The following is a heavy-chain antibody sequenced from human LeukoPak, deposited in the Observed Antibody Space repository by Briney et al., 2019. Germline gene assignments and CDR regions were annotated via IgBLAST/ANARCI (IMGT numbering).Heavy chain of an antibody. D-gene: IGHD3-10*01. J-gene: IGHJ5*02. CDR3: TREVEGYSYASGRFLHFDP. CDR2: IYYSGST. V-gene: IGHV4-39*07. CDR1: GGSIRSSSYH. Sequence: SETLSLTCTVSGGSIRSSSYHWGWIRQPPGKGLDWIGSIYYSGSTYNNRSLKRRLTISIDTSKNQFSLRLSSVTAADTAVYYCTREVEGYSYASGRFLHFDPWGQGTLVPVSS.